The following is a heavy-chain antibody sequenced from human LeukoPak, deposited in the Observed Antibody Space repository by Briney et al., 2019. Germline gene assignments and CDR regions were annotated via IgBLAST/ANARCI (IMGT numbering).Heavy chain of an antibody. CDR1: GFTFSSYA. V-gene: IGHV3-30-3*01. J-gene: IGHJ4*02. D-gene: IGHD1-7*01. Sequence: GGSLRLSCAASGFTFSSYAMHWVRQAPGKGLEWVAVISYDGSNKYYADSVKGRFTISRDNSKNTLYLQMNSLRAEDTAVYYCAAGNWNYEDYFDHWGQGTLVTVSS. CDR2: ISYDGSNK. CDR3: AAGNWNYEDYFDH.